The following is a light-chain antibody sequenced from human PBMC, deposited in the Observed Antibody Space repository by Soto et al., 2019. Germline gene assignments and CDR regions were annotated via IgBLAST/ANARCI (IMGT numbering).Light chain of an antibody. CDR2: SNN. CDR3: AASDDSLNGVV. Sequence: QSVLTQPPSASGTPGQRVTISCSGSSSNIGINTVNWYQQLPGTAPKLLIYSNNQRPSGVPDRFSGSKSGTSASLAISGLQSEDEADYYCAASDDSLNGVVFGGGTQLIVL. CDR1: SSNIGINT. V-gene: IGLV1-44*01. J-gene: IGLJ2*01.